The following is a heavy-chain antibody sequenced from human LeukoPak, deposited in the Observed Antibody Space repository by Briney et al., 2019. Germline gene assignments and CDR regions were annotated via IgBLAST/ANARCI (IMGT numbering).Heavy chain of an antibody. CDR1: GFTFSSYA. CDR3: AKSPPVRVSRGSGSGIDY. J-gene: IGHJ4*02. CDR2: ISGSGGST. D-gene: IGHD3-10*01. V-gene: IGHV3-23*01. Sequence: PGGSLRLSCAASGFTFSSYAMSWVRQAPGQGLEWVSAISGSGGSTYYADSVKGRFTISRDNSKNTLYLQMNSLRAEDTAVYYCAKSPPVRVSRGSGSGIDYWGQGTLVTVSS.